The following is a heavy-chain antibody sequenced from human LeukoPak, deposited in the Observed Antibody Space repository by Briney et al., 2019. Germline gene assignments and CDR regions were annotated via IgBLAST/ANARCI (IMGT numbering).Heavy chain of an antibody. D-gene: IGHD2-21*02. V-gene: IGHV3-74*01. J-gene: IGHJ4*02. CDR3: ARTAYCGADCHYYFDY. CDR1: GFTFTNYW. CDR2: IKSDGSST. Sequence: GGSLRLSCAASGFTFTNYWMHWVRHAPGKGLVWVSRIKSDGSSTTYADSVKGRFTISRDNAENTLFLQMNSLRAEDTAVYYCARTAYCGADCHYYFDYWGQGALVTVSS.